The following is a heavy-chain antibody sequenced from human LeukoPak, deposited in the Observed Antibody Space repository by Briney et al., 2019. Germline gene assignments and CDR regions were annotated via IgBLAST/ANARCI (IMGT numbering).Heavy chain of an antibody. D-gene: IGHD6-13*01. V-gene: IGHV3-73*01. Sequence: GGSLRLSCAASGFTFSGSAMHWVRQASGKGLEWVGRINTKVNSYATVYAASVKGRFTISRDDSKNTAYLQMNSLKTEDTALYYCTSSSWYSYDYWGQGTLVTVSS. CDR3: TSSSWYSYDY. CDR1: GFTFSGSA. CDR2: INTKVNSYAT. J-gene: IGHJ4*02.